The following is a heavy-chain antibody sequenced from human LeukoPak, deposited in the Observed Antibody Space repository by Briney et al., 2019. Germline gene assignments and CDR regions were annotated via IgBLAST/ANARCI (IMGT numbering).Heavy chain of an antibody. D-gene: IGHD4-23*01. J-gene: IGHJ3*02. CDR1: GFTFSSYG. V-gene: IGHV3-30*02. CDR3: ANDQAGPGNSGSPDAFDI. CDR2: IRYDGSNK. Sequence: GRSLRLSCAASGFTFSSYGMHWVRQAPGKGLEWVAFIRYDGSNKYYADSVKGRFTISRDNSKNTLYLQMNSLRAEDTAVYYCANDQAGPGNSGSPDAFDIWGQGTMVTVSS.